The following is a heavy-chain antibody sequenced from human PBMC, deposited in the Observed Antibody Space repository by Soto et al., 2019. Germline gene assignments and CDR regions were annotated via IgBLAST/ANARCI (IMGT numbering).Heavy chain of an antibody. CDR2: ISAYNGNI. Sequence: GASVKVSCKASGYTFTSYGISWVRQAPGQGLEWMGWISAYNGNINYAQKLQGRVTMTTDTSTSTAYMELRSLRSDDTAVYYCARAIVVVVPAAIVYYYGMDVWG. D-gene: IGHD2-2*01. CDR1: GYTFTSYG. J-gene: IGHJ6*02. CDR3: ARAIVVVVPAAIVYYYGMDV. V-gene: IGHV1-18*01.